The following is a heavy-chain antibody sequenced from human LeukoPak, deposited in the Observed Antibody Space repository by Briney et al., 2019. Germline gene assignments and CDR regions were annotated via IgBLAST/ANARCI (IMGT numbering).Heavy chain of an antibody. D-gene: IGHD1-26*01. J-gene: IGHJ4*02. CDR3: GRKISGSYYGLDY. V-gene: IGHV5-51*01. CDR1: GYTFTNYW. Sequence: GESLKISCKGSGYTFTNYWIGWVGQMPGKGLEWRGIIYPSDSETRYSPSFQGQVTISVDKSISTAYLQWSSLKASDTAMYYCGRKISGSYYGLDYWGQGTLVTVSS. CDR2: IYPSDSET.